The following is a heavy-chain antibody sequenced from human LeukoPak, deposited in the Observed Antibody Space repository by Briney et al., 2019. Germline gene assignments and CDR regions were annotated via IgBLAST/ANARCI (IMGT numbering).Heavy chain of an antibody. CDR3: ARVYSSSNWFDP. D-gene: IGHD6-6*01. Sequence: GASVKVSCKASGYTFTGYYMHWVRQAPGQGLGWMGWINPNSGGTNYAQKFQGRVTMTRDTSISTAYMELSRLRSDDTAVYYCARVYSSSNWFDPWGQGTLVTVSS. CDR2: INPNSGGT. CDR1: GYTFTGYY. V-gene: IGHV1-2*02. J-gene: IGHJ5*02.